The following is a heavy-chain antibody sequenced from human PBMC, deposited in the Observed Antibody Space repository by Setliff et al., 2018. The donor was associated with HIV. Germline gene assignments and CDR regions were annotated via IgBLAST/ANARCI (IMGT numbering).Heavy chain of an antibody. CDR1: GYTFTNYG. Sequence: ASVKVSCKASGYTFTNYGISWVRQAPGQGLEWIGWISVYNGNTNYAQKLQDRVTMTTDTTSTTAYMELRSLRSDDTAVYFCARMRFCRGGSCLPGSLYYYYMDVWGKGTTVTVSS. V-gene: IGHV1-18*01. J-gene: IGHJ6*03. CDR2: ISVYNGNT. CDR3: ARMRFCRGGSCLPGSLYYYYMDV. D-gene: IGHD2-15*01.